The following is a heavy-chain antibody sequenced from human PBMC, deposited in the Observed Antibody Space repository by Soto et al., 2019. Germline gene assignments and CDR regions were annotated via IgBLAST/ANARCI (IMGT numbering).Heavy chain of an antibody. Sequence: QVQLVQSGAEVKKPGASVKVSCKASGYTFTSYDIHWVRQATGQGLEWMGWMNPNSGNTGYAQKFQGRVTMTRNTSISTAYMELSSLRSEDTAVYYCASPLHNDNYYGMDVWGQGTTVTVSS. V-gene: IGHV1-8*01. CDR3: ASPLHNDNYYGMDV. D-gene: IGHD3-9*01. J-gene: IGHJ6*02. CDR1: GYTFTSYD. CDR2: MNPNSGNT.